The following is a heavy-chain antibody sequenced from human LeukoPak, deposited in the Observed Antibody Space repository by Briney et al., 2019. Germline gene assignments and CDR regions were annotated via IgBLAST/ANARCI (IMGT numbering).Heavy chain of an antibody. Sequence: GGSLRLSCAASGFTFSSYGMHWVRQAPGKGLEWVAVIWYDGSNKYYADSVKGRFTISRDNSKNTLYLQMNSLRAEDTAVYYCARGEITIFGVVIDYMDVWGKGTTVIVSS. V-gene: IGHV3-33*01. CDR2: IWYDGSNK. D-gene: IGHD3-3*01. CDR1: GFTFSSYG. J-gene: IGHJ6*03. CDR3: ARGEITIFGVVIDYMDV.